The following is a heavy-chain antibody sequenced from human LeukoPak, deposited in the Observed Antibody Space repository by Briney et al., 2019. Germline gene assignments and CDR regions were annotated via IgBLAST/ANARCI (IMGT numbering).Heavy chain of an antibody. CDR3: ARDSWYYYDSSGYYLDY. CDR2: INPSGGST. V-gene: IGHV1-46*01. CDR1: GYTFTSYY. Sequence: ASVNVSCKASGYTFTSYYMHWVRQAPGQGLEWMGIINPSGGSTSYAQKFQGRVTMTRDMSTSTVYMELSSLRSEDTAVYYCARDSWYYYDSSGYYLDYWGQGTLVTVSS. D-gene: IGHD3-22*01. J-gene: IGHJ4*02.